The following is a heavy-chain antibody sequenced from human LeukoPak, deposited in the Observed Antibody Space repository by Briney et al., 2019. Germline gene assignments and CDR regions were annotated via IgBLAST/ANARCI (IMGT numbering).Heavy chain of an antibody. CDR1: GFTFSSYS. J-gene: IGHJ4*02. CDR2: ISSSSSYI. D-gene: IGHD3-10*01. V-gene: IGHV3-21*01. Sequence: GGSLRLSCAASGFTFSSYSMNWVRQAPAKGLEGVSSISSSSSYIYYADSVKGRFTISRDNAKNSLYLQMNSMRAEGTAAYYCAGDWGAYGRFRGFFDYWGQGTLVTVSS. CDR3: AGDWGAYGRFRGFFDY.